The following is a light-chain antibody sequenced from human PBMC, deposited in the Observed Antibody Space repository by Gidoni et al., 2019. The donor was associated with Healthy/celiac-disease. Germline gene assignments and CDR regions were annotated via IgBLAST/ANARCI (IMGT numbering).Light chain of an antibody. CDR3: QQYNKWPRT. CDR2: GAS. V-gene: IGKV3-15*01. J-gene: IGKJ1*01. Sequence: DIVMTQSPVILSVSPGERATLPCTASQSVSSNLAWYQQKPDQAPRLLIYGASSRATSIPPRFSGSGCGTEFTITISSMKSEDFAVYYCQQYNKWPRTFGQGTKVEIK. CDR1: QSVSSN.